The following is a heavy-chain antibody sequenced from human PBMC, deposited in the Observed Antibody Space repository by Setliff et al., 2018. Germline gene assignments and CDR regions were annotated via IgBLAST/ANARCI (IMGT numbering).Heavy chain of an antibody. V-gene: IGHV4-4*08. CDR3: ARDVWGAGTGWFDP. J-gene: IGHJ5*02. CDR2: IYTGGST. D-gene: IGHD1-1*01. Sequence: SETLSLTCIVSGVSVSRHYWSWIRQPPGKTLEWIGYIYTGGSTTYKPSRKSRVTLSLDTSKNHLSLNLTSVTAADTAVYYCARDVWGAGTGWFDPWGLGILVTVS. CDR1: GVSVSRHY.